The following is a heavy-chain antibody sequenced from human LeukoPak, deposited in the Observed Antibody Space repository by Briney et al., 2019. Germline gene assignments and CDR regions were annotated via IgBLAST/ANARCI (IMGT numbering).Heavy chain of an antibody. D-gene: IGHD3-22*01. Sequence: ASVKVSCKASGYTFTGYYMHWVRQAPGQGLEWMGWINPSSGGTNYAQRLQGGVTMTRDTSISTAYMELSRLRSDDTAVYYCARDALYYYDSSGYPYYFDYWGQGTLVTVSS. J-gene: IGHJ4*02. V-gene: IGHV1-2*02. CDR1: GYTFTGYY. CDR2: INPSSGGT. CDR3: ARDALYYYDSSGYPYYFDY.